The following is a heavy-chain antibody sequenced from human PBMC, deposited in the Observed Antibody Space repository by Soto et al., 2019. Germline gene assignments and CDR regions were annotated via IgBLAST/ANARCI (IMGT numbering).Heavy chain of an antibody. CDR1: GFTFSSYS. D-gene: IGHD6-13*01. J-gene: IGHJ5*02. V-gene: IGHV3-48*01. Sequence: EVQLVESGGGLVQPGGSLRLSCAASGFTFSSYSMNWVRQAPGKGLEWVSYISSSSSTIYYADSVKGRFTISRDNAKKSLYLQMNSLRAEDTAVYYCARHPERIAEIGWFDAWGQGTLVTVSS. CDR3: ARHPERIAEIGWFDA. CDR2: ISSSSSTI.